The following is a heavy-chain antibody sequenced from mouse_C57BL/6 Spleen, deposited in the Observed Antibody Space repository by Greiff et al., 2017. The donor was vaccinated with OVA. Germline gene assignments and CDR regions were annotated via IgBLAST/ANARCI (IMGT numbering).Heavy chain of an antibody. Sequence: EVKLVESGGGLVKPGGSLKLSCAASGFTFSSYAMSWVRQTPEKRLEWVATISDGGSYTYYPDNVKGRFTIYRDNAKNNLYLQMSHLKYEDTAMYYCARAYYYCSSYYFDYWGQGTTLTVSS. CDR1: GFTFSSYA. CDR3: ARAYYYCSSYYFDY. D-gene: IGHD1-1*01. J-gene: IGHJ2*01. CDR2: ISDGGSYT. V-gene: IGHV5-4*03.